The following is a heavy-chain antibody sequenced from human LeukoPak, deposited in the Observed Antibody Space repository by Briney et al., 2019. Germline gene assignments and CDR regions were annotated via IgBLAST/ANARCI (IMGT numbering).Heavy chain of an antibody. Sequence: ASVKVSFKASGGTFSSYAISWVRQAPGQGLEWMGRIIPILGIANYAQKFQGRVTITADKSTSTAYMELSSLRSEDTAVYYCARMATYGSGSYYRTNDYWGQGTLVTVSS. V-gene: IGHV1-69*04. CDR2: IIPILGIA. CDR1: GGTFSSYA. D-gene: IGHD3-10*01. CDR3: ARMATYGSGSYYRTNDY. J-gene: IGHJ4*02.